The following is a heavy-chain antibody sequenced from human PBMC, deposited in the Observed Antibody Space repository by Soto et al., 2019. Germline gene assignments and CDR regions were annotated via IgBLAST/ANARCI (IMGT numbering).Heavy chain of an antibody. D-gene: IGHD6-6*01. CDR3: ARDRSSSIYSYGMDV. J-gene: IGHJ6*02. Sequence: PSETLSLTCTVSGGSISSYYWSWIRQPPGKGLEWIGYIYYSGRTNYNPSLKSRVTISVDTSKNQFSLKLSSVTAADTAVYYCARDRSSSIYSYGMDVWGQGTTVTVSS. CDR1: GGSISSYY. V-gene: IGHV4-59*01. CDR2: IYYSGRT.